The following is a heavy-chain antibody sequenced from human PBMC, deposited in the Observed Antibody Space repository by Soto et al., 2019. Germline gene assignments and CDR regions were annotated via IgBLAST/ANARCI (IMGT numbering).Heavy chain of an antibody. Sequence: SETLSLTCTVSGGSISSGDYYWSWIRQPPGKGLEWIGYIYYSGSTYYNPSLKSRVTISVDTSKNQFSLKLGSVTAADTAVYYCARTTKEVYYDRELDYWGQGTLVTVSS. CDR1: GGSISSGDYY. D-gene: IGHD3-22*01. J-gene: IGHJ4*02. CDR3: ARTTKEVYYDRELDY. CDR2: IYYSGST. V-gene: IGHV4-30-4*01.